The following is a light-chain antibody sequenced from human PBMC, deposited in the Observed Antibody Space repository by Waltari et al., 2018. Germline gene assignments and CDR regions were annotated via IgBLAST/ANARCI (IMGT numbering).Light chain of an antibody. V-gene: IGLV1-44*01. CDR2: TND. J-gene: IGLJ2*01. Sequence: QSVLTQPPSAPGTPGPRVTISCSGSSSNIGRKPVRWYQQLPGTAPKLLIHTNDQRPSGVPDRFSGSKSDTSASLAISGLQSEDEADYYCAAWDDSLNGPVFGGGTKLTVL. CDR1: SSNIGRKP. CDR3: AAWDDSLNGPV.